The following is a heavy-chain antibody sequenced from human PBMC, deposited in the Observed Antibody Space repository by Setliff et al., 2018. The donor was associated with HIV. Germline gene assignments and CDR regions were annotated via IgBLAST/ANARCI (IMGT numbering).Heavy chain of an antibody. CDR1: GFSFDDYG. V-gene: IGHV3-20*01. CDR2: INWNGASK. J-gene: IGHJ6*02. D-gene: IGHD5-12*01. Sequence: RLSCVASGFSFDDYGMSWVRQAPGKGLEWVSGINWNGASKGYADSVKGRFTISRDNAKNSLYLLMNSLRAEDTALYHCARDPGMATTYGGDYYYYGLDVWGQGTTVTVSS. CDR3: ARDPGMATTYGGDYYYYGLDV.